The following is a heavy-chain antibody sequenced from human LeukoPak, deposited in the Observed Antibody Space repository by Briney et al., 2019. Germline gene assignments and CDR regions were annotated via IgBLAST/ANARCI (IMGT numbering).Heavy chain of an antibody. V-gene: IGHV6-1*01. CDR1: GDSVSSNSAA. J-gene: IGHJ6*02. D-gene: IGHD6-13*01. CDR2: TYYRSKWYN. CDR3: ARAWYSRSWWYYGMDV. Sequence: SQTLSLTCAISGDSVSSNSAAWNWIRQSPSRGLEWLGRTYYRSKWYNDYAVSVKSRITINPDTSKNQFSLQLNSVTPEDTAVYYCARAWYSRSWWYYGMDVWGQGTTVTVSS.